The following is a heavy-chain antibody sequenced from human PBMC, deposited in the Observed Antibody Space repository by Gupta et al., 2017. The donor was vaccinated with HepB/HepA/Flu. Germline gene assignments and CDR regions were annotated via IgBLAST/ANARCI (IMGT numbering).Heavy chain of an antibody. V-gene: IGHV3-21*01. J-gene: IGHJ6*02. CDR2: VSHSGTYM. Sequence: EVQVVESGGGLVKPGGSLRLSRTASGFASNNYTIPWVRQVPGMGLQWVSTVSHSGTYMYYIDSLKGRFTISRDNAKTSVYLQMNSLTAEDTAIYFCAGGFDRYGSGTYHHGLDVWGQGTTVTVSS. CDR1: GFASNNYT. D-gene: IGHD2-15*01. CDR3: AGGFDRYGSGTYHHGLDV.